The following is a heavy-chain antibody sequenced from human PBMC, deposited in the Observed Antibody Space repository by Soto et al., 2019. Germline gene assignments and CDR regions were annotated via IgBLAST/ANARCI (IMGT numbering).Heavy chain of an antibody. CDR2: IFYSGST. CDR1: GGSVSSGSYY. Sequence: SETLSLTCTVSGGSVSSGSYYWNWIRQPPGRGLEWIGYIFYSGSTNYNPSLKSRVTISVDTSKNQFSLKLSSVTAADTAVYYCARGMSGDLTWALYWGQGTLVTVSS. J-gene: IGHJ4*02. CDR3: ARGMSGDLTWALY. D-gene: IGHD3-3*01. V-gene: IGHV4-61*01.